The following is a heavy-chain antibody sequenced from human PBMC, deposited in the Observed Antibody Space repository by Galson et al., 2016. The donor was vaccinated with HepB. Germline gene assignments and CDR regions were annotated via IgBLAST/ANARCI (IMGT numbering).Heavy chain of an antibody. CDR3: VSSYCRSSTCYEYYYYGLDV. D-gene: IGHD2/OR15-2a*01. CDR1: GGSISSGGYY. V-gene: IGHV4-30-4*08. Sequence: TLSLTCTVSGGSISSGGYYWGWIRQHPGKGLEWVGYTYYSGSTSYNPSLKSRVTISVDTSKNQFSLKLSSVTAADTAVYYCVSSYCRSSTCYEYYYYGLDVWGQGTTVTVSS. J-gene: IGHJ6*02. CDR2: TYYSGST.